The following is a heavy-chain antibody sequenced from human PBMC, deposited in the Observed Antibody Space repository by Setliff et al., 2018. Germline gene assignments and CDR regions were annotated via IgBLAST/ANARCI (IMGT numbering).Heavy chain of an antibody. CDR1: GFSFESHG. D-gene: IGHD3-16*01. Sequence: PGGSLRLSCAASGFSFESHGMHWVRQAPGKGLEWVAFIQHDGENKFYADSVKGRLTVSRDNSMNTLYLEMDGLRPEDTAVYYCANSRVTNFRGHLYLPRGLDVWGQGTTVTVSS. V-gene: IGHV3-30*02. J-gene: IGHJ6*02. CDR2: IQHDGENK. CDR3: ANSRVTNFRGHLYLPRGLDV.